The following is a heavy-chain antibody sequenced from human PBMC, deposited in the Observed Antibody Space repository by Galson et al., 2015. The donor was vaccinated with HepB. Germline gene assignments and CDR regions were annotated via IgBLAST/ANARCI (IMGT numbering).Heavy chain of an antibody. CDR2: IYPGDSDT. D-gene: IGHD5-18*01. CDR3: ARGLQIWLDRNWFDP. CDR1: GSNFTNYW. V-gene: IGHV5-51*01. Sequence: QSGAEVKKPGESLRISCKGSGSNFTNYWIAWVRQMPGKGLEWMGIIYPGDSDTRYSPSFQGHVTISADRSISTAYLQWSSLKSSDTAIYYCARGLQIWLDRNWFDPWGQGTLVIVSS. J-gene: IGHJ5*02.